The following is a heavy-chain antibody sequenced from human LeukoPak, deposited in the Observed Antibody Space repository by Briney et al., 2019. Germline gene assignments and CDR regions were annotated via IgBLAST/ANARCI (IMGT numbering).Heavy chain of an antibody. CDR3: ARDPVLYCSGGSCYLDY. D-gene: IGHD2-15*01. CDR1: GFTFDDYG. J-gene: IGHJ4*02. V-gene: IGHV3-20*04. CDR2: INWNGGST. Sequence: GGSLRLSCAASGFTFDDYGMSWVRQAPGKGLEWVSGINWNGGSTGYADSVKGRSTISRDNAKSSLYLQMNSLRAEDTALYYCARDPVLYCSGGSCYLDYWGQGTLVTVSS.